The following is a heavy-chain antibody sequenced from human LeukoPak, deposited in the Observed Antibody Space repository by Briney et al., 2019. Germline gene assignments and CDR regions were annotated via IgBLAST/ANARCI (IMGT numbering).Heavy chain of an antibody. J-gene: IGHJ5*02. CDR2: IIPIFGTA. Sequence: GASVKVSCKASGGTFSSYAISWVRQAPGQGLEWMGGIIPIFGTANYAQKFQGRVTVTADESTSTAYMELSSLRSEDTAVYYCARGQHDYGDYRWFDPWGQRTLVTVSS. CDR3: ARGQHDYGDYRWFDP. V-gene: IGHV1-69*13. CDR1: GGTFSSYA. D-gene: IGHD4-17*01.